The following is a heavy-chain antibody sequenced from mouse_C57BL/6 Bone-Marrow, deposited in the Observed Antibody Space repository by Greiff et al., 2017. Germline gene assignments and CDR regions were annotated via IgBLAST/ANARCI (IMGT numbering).Heavy chain of an antibody. CDR2: IRNKANNHAT. V-gene: IGHV6-6*01. Sequence: EVQLVESGGGLVQPGGSMKLSCAASGFTFSDAWMDWVRQSPEKGLEWVAEIRNKANNHATYYAESVKGRFTISRDDSKSSVYLQMNSLRAEDTGIYYCTSITTDWYFDVWGTGTTVTVSS. CDR1: GFTFSDAW. D-gene: IGHD1-1*01. J-gene: IGHJ1*03. CDR3: TSITTDWYFDV.